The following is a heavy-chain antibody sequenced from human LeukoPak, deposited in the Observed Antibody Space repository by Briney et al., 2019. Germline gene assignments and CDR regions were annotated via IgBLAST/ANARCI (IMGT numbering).Heavy chain of an antibody. CDR3: ARDRRADYGRNDDAFDI. J-gene: IGHJ3*02. CDR2: IGTGTDT. CDR1: GFTFNDYD. V-gene: IGHV3-13*01. Sequence: GGSLRLSCAVSGFTFNDYDMHWVRHAAGKGLEWVSHIGTGTDTHYSGSVKGRFTISRENAKNSLFLQMNSLRVGDTAVYYCARDRRADYGRNDDAFDIWGQGTMVTVSS. D-gene: IGHD4-23*01.